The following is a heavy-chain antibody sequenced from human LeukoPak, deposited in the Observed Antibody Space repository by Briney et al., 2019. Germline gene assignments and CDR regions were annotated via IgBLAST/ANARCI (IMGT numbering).Heavy chain of an antibody. J-gene: IGHJ4*02. CDR3: AKDSTPYYFDY. CDR1: GFTFSSYG. CDR2: ISYDGSNK. D-gene: IGHD2-15*01. V-gene: IGHV3-30*18. Sequence: GGSLRLSCAASGFTFSSYGMHWVRQAPGKGLEWVAVISYDGSNKYYADSVKGRFTISRDNSKNTLYLQMNSPRAEDTAVYYCAKDSTPYYFDYWGQGTLVTVSS.